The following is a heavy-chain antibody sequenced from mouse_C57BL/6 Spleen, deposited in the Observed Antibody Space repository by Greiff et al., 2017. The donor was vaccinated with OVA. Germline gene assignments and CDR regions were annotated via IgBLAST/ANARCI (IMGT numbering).Heavy chain of an antibody. V-gene: IGHV1-53*01. J-gene: IGHJ4*01. CDR3: ARGGQLRAMDY. CDR2: INPSNGGT. Sequence: GKRQRPGTELVKPGASVKLSCKASGYTFTSYWMHWVKQRPGQGLEWIGNINPSNGGTNYNEKFKSKATLTVDKSSSTAYMQLSSLTSEDSAVYYCARGGQLRAMDYWGQGTSVTVSS. D-gene: IGHD3-2*02. CDR1: GYTFTSYW.